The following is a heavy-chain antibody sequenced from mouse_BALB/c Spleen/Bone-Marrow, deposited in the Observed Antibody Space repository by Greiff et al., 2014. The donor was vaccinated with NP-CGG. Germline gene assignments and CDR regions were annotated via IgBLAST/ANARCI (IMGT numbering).Heavy chain of an antibody. D-gene: IGHD1-1*02. V-gene: IGHV5-4*02. CDR2: ISDGGIYT. J-gene: IGHJ4*01. CDR3: ARSGEKYGALDY. CDR1: GFTFSDYY. Sequence: EVMLVESGGGLVKPGGSLKLSCTASGFTFSDYYMYWVRQTPEKRLEWVATISDGGIYTYYPDSVKGRFTISRDNAKNNLYLQMSSPKSEDTAMYYCARSGEKYGALDYSGQGTSVTVSS.